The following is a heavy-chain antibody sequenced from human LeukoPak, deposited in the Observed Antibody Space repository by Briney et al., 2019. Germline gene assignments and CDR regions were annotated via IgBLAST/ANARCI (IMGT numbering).Heavy chain of an antibody. CDR3: ATDFTYYDFWSGYPDAFDI. CDR2: IYTSGST. CDR1: GGSISSTSYY. Sequence: SETLSLTCIVSGGSISSTSYYWGWIRQSPGKGLEWIGRIYTSGSTNYNPSLKSRVTMSVDTSKNQFSLKLGSVTAADTAVYYCATDFTYYDFWSGYPDAFDIWGQGTMVTVSS. J-gene: IGHJ3*02. V-gene: IGHV4-39*01. D-gene: IGHD3-3*01.